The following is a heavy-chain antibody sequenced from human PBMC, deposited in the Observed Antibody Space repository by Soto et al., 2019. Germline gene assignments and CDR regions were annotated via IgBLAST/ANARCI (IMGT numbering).Heavy chain of an antibody. CDR2: INSSGRT. D-gene: IGHD2-2*01. J-gene: IGHJ6*02. CDR3: ARFSTLGKDYGVDV. CDR1: GDSISSSDSY. Sequence: PSETLSLACAASGDSISSSDSYWSLIRRAPGKGLEWIGYINSSGRTYYKPSLKSRVSISIDTSTNQFSLRLTSVTVADTAVYFCARFSTLGKDYGVDVWGQGTTVTGSS. V-gene: IGHV4-30-4*01.